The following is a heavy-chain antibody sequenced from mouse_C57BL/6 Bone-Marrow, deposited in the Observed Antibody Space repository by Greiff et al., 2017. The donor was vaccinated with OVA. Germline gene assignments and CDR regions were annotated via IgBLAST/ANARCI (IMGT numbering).Heavy chain of an antibody. V-gene: IGHV1-53*01. Sequence: VQLQQPGTELVKPGASVKLSCKASGYTFTSYWMHWVKQRPGQGLEWIGNINPSNGGTNYNEKFKSKATLTVDKSSSTAYMQLSSLTSEDSAVDYCARRGYGYGYAMDYWGQGTSVTVSA. CDR1: GYTFTSYW. D-gene: IGHD2-2*01. CDR3: ARRGYGYGYAMDY. CDR2: INPSNGGT. J-gene: IGHJ4*01.